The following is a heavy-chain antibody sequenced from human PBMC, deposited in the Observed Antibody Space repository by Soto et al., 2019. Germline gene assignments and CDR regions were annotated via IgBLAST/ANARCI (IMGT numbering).Heavy chain of an antibody. CDR2: IIPIFGTA. CDR3: ARSPKKTYYYDSSGYPYFDY. V-gene: IGHV1-69*13. Sequence: ASVKFSCKASGGTFSSYAISWVRQAPGQGLEWMGGIIPIFGTANYAQKFQGRVTITADESTSTAYMELSSLRSEDTAVYYCARSPKKTYYYDSSGYPYFDYWGQGTLVTVSS. D-gene: IGHD3-22*01. J-gene: IGHJ4*02. CDR1: GGTFSSYA.